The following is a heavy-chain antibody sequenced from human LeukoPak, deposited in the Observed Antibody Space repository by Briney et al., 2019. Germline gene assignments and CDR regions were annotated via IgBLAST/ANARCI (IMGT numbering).Heavy chain of an antibody. CDR1: GFTFDDYA. J-gene: IGHJ4*02. CDR3: ARERRGDDY. CDR2: ISWNSGSI. V-gene: IGHV3-9*01. D-gene: IGHD3-16*01. Sequence: GGSLRLSCAASGFTFDDYAMHWVRQAPGKGLEWVSGISWNSGSIGYADSVKGRFTISRDNAENSLYLQMNSLRAEDTAVYYCARERRGDDYWGQGTLVTVSS.